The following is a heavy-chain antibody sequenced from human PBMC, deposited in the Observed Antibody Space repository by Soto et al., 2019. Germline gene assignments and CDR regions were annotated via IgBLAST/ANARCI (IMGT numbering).Heavy chain of an antibody. CDR3: ARRCSYYDFWSGYHSWFDP. Sequence: GESLKISCKGSGYSFTSYWIGWVRQMPGKGLEWMGIIYPGDSDTRYSPSFQGQVTISADKSISTAYLQWSSLKASDTAMYYCARRCSYYDFWSGYHSWFDPWGQGTLVTVSS. D-gene: IGHD3-3*01. J-gene: IGHJ5*02. CDR2: IYPGDSDT. CDR1: GYSFTSYW. V-gene: IGHV5-51*01.